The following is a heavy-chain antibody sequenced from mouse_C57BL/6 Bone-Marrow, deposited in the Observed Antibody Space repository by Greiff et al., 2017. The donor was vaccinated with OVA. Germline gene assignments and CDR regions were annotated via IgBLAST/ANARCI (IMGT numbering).Heavy chain of an antibody. Sequence: QVQLQQPGAELVKPGASVKVSCKASGYTFTSYWMHWVKRRPGQGLEWIGRIHPSDSDTNYNQKFKGKATLTVDKSSSTAYMQLSSLTSEDSAVYYGAMTGSSGYDYAMDYWGQGTSVTVSS. D-gene: IGHD3-2*02. J-gene: IGHJ4*01. CDR2: IHPSDSDT. V-gene: IGHV1-74*01. CDR1: GYTFTSYW. CDR3: AMTGSSGYDYAMDY.